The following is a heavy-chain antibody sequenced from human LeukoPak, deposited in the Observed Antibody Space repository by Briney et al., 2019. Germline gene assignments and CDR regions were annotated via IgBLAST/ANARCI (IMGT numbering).Heavy chain of an antibody. D-gene: IGHD3-10*01. Sequence: GGSLRLSCAASGFTFSSYWMSWVRQAPGKGLEWVANIKQDGSEKYYVDSVKGRFTISRDNAKNSLYLQMNSLRAEDTAVYYCARDATTYYYGSGSKIDYYFDYWGQGTLVTVSS. V-gene: IGHV3-7*01. CDR2: IKQDGSEK. CDR3: ARDATTYYYGSGSKIDYYFDY. J-gene: IGHJ4*02. CDR1: GFTFSSYW.